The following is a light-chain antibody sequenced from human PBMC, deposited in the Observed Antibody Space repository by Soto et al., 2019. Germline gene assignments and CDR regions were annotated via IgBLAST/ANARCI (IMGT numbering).Light chain of an antibody. V-gene: IGKV3-20*01. CDR3: HHYGSSPSFP. Sequence: EIVLTQSPGTLSLSPGERATLSCRASQSVSSSYLAWYQQKPGQAPRLLIYAASSRATGIQDRFSGSGSGTDFCLTISRLEPEDFAVYYCHHYGSSPSFPFGPGTNVDIK. J-gene: IGKJ3*01. CDR2: AAS. CDR1: QSVSSSY.